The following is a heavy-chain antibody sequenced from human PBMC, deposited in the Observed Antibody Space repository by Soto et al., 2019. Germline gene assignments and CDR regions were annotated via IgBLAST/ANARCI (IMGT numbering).Heavy chain of an antibody. CDR2: ISSSSRTK. CDR3: ARDRGVGATQEEGAYYYYGMDV. J-gene: IGHJ6*02. D-gene: IGHD1-26*01. Sequence: GGSLRLSCAASGFTFSSYSMNWVRQAPGKGLEWVSYISSSSRTKYYADSVKGRFTISRDNAKNSLYLQMNSLRDEDTAVYYCARDRGVGATQEEGAYYYYGMDVWGQGTTVTVS. V-gene: IGHV3-48*02. CDR1: GFTFSSYS.